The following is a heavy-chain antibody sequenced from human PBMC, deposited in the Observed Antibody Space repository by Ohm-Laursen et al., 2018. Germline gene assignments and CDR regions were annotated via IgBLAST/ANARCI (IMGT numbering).Heavy chain of an antibody. CDR2: INPNSGGT. J-gene: IGHJ6*02. Sequence: ASVKVSCKASGYTFTGYYMHWVRQAPGQGLEWMGWINPNSGGTNYAQKFQGRVTMTRDTSISTAYMELSRLRSDDTAVYYCAREEVYYYGSGAPYYYYYYGMDVWGQGTTVTVSS. CDR1: GYTFTGYY. D-gene: IGHD3-10*01. V-gene: IGHV1-2*02. CDR3: AREEVYYYGSGAPYYYYYYGMDV.